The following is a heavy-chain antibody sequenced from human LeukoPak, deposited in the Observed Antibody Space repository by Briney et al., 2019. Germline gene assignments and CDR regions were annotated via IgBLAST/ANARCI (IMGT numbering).Heavy chain of an antibody. CDR3: ARELGATAMVPNWFDP. CDR1: GFTFSSYG. Sequence: QTGGSLRLSCAASGFTFSSYGMHWVRQAPGKGLEWVAVISYDGSNKYYADSVKGRFTISRDNSKNTLYLQMNSLRAEDTAVYYCARELGATAMVPNWFDPWGQGTLVTVSS. D-gene: IGHD5-18*01. J-gene: IGHJ5*02. V-gene: IGHV3-30*03. CDR2: ISYDGSNK.